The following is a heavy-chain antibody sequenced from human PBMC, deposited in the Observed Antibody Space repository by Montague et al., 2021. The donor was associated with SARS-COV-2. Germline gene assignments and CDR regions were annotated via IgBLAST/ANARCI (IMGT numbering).Heavy chain of an antibody. J-gene: IGHJ1*01. Sequence: SETLSLTCTVSGGSFSGSNCGWVRLCPAQGLEWLGQINDSGSTKYNPSLKSRVTISLDTSKSQFSLKLSSVTAADTAVYYCARGVPGDWGQGTLVTVSS. V-gene: IGHV4-34*01. CDR3: ARGVPGD. CDR1: GGSFSGSN. D-gene: IGHD4/OR15-4a*01. CDR2: INDSGST.